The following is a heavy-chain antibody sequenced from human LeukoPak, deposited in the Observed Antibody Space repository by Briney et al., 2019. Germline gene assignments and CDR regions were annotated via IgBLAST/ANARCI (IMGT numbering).Heavy chain of an antibody. CDR1: GGSISSYY. CDR2: IYTSGST. CDR3: ARDGYYYDSGGYYTFDY. D-gene: IGHD3-22*01. Sequence: PSGTLSLTCTVSGGSISSYYWSWIRQPAGKGLEWIGRIYTSGSTNYNPSLKGRVTMSVDTSKNQFSLKLSSVTAADTAVYYCARDGYYYDSGGYYTFDYWGQGTLVTVSS. J-gene: IGHJ4*02. V-gene: IGHV4-4*07.